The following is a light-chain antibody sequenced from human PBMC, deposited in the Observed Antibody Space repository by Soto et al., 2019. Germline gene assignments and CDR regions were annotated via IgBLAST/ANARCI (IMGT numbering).Light chain of an antibody. V-gene: IGKV1-5*03. CDR3: QQCDNLPIT. CDR2: EAS. Sequence: DIQMTQSPSTLSASVGDRSTITCRSSQRIRYWLAWFQQKPGKAPRLLIYEASRLESGVPSRFSGSGSGTDFTFTISSLQPEDIATYYCQQCDNLPITFGQGTRLEIK. CDR1: QRIRYW. J-gene: IGKJ5*01.